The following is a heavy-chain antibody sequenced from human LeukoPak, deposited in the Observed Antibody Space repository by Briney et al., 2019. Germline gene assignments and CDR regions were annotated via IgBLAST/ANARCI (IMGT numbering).Heavy chain of an antibody. V-gene: IGHV3-53*01. CDR3: ARDMVTTPTGGYYYYYYMDV. CDR2: IYSGGST. D-gene: IGHD4-11*01. CDR1: GFTVSSNY. J-gene: IGHJ6*03. Sequence: PGGSLRLSCAASGFTVSSNYMSWVRQAPGKGLEWVSVIYSGGSTYYADSVKGRFTISRDNSKNTLYLQMNSLRAEDTAVYYCARDMVTTPTGGYYYYYYMDVWGKGTTVTVSS.